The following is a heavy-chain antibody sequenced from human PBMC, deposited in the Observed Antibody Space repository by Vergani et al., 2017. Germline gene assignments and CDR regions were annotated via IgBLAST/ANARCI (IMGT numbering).Heavy chain of an antibody. CDR3: ARVIDDAFDI. CDR1: GGSISSYY. J-gene: IGHJ3*02. CDR2: IYYSGST. V-gene: IGHV4-59*01. Sequence: QVQLQESGPGLVKPSETLSLTCTVSGGSISSYYWSWIRQPPGKGLEWIGYIYYSGSTNYNPSLKCRVTISVDTSKNQFSLKLSSVTAADTAVYYCARVIDDAFDIWGQGTMVTVSS.